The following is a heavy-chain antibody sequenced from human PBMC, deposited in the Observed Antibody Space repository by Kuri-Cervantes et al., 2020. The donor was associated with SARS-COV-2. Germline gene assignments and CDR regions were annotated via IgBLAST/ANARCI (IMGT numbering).Heavy chain of an antibody. CDR2: ISWNSGSI. CDR1: GFTFDDYA. Sequence: SLKISCAASGFTFDDYAMHWVRQAPGKGLEWVSGISWNSGSIGYADSVKGRFTISRDNAKNSLYLQMNGLRAEDTAVYHCAKVLLGYLDWLLYFDYWGQGTQVTVSS. J-gene: IGHJ4*02. V-gene: IGHV3-9*01. CDR3: AKVLLGYLDWLLYFDY. D-gene: IGHD3-9*01.